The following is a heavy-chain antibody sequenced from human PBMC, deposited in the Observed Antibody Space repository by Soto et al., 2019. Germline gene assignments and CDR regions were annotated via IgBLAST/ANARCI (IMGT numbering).Heavy chain of an antibody. D-gene: IGHD3-22*01. CDR2: INGDGSTA. J-gene: IGHJ4*02. V-gene: IGHV3-74*01. CDR1: GFTFSSYW. CDR3: ARHRYDGSGTPFDH. Sequence: GGSLRLSCAASGFTFSSYWMHWVRQAPGKGLVWVSGINGDGSTATYADSVKGRFIISRDNAKNMLYLQMNSLTAEDTAVYYCARHRYDGSGTPFDHWGQGTLVTVSS.